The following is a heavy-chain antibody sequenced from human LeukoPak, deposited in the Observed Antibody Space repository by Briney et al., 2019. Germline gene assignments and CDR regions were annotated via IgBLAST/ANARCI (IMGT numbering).Heavy chain of an antibody. V-gene: IGHV1-69*05. Sequence: SVKVSCKASGGTFSSYAISWVRQAPGQGLEWMGGIIPIFGTANYAQKFQGRVTITTDESTSTAYMELSRLRSEDPAVYYCARDQVYVFWSGYYVWGQGPLVTVSS. CDR3: ARDQVYVFWSGYYV. D-gene: IGHD3-3*01. CDR2: IIPIFGTA. CDR1: GGTFSSYA. J-gene: IGHJ4*02.